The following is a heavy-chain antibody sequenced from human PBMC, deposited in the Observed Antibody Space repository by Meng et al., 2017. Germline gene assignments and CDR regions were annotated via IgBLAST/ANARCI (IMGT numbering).Heavy chain of an antibody. CDR1: GGSFSGYY. D-gene: IGHD6-19*01. CDR2: INWNGGST. J-gene: IGHJ4*02. V-gene: IGHV3-20*04. CDR3: ARESSGCNDY. Sequence: ETLSLTCAVYGGSFSGYYWSWIRQPPGKGLEWVSGINWNGGSTGYADSVKGRFTISRDNAKNSLYLQMNSLRAEDTALYYCARESSGCNDYWGQGTLVTVSS.